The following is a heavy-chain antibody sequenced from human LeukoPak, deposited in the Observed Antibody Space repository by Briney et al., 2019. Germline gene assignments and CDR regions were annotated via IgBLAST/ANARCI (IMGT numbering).Heavy chain of an antibody. D-gene: IGHD4-17*01. CDR3: ASNDDYGDYDDY. CDR1: GVSISSDDYF. V-gene: IGHV4-39*07. Sequence: SETLSLTCTVSGVSISSDDYFWGWIRQSPGRGLEWIASVSYSGTVYYNPSLESRVTISVDTSKNQFSLKLSSVTAADTAVYYCASNDDYGDYDDYWGQGTLVTVSS. J-gene: IGHJ4*02. CDR2: VSYSGTV.